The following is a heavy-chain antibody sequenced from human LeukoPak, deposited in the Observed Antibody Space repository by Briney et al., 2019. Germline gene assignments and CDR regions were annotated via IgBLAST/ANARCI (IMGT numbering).Heavy chain of an antibody. V-gene: IGHV4-34*01. J-gene: IGHJ4*02. D-gene: IGHD3-10*01. CDR1: GGSFSVYY. Sequence: SETLSLTCAVYGGSFSVYYWSWIRQPPGKGLEWIGEINHSGSTNYNPSLKSRVTISVDTSKNQFSLKLSSVTAADTAVYYCARGTNYYGAFDYWGQGTLVTVSS. CDR2: INHSGST. CDR3: ARGTNYYGAFDY.